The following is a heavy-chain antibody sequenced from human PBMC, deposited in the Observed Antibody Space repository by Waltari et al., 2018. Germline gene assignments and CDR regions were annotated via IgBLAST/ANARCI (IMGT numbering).Heavy chain of an antibody. Sequence: EAHLVQSGGGLVQPGGSLPLSCAASGFTIRRFWMTWIRQAPGRGLQWVAHIGPDGSDKYYVDSVKGRFTISRDNAENSLLLQMSSLRVEDTALYYCVGWNDPINSWGQGTLVAVSS. V-gene: IGHV3-7*04. J-gene: IGHJ4*02. CDR2: IGPDGSDK. CDR3: VGWNDPINS. CDR1: GFTIRRFW. D-gene: IGHD1-1*01.